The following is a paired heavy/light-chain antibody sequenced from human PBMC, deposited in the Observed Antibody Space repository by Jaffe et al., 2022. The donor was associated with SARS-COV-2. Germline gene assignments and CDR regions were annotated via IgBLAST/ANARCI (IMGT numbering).Heavy chain of an antibody. Sequence: EVQLVESGGGLVQPGGSLRLSCAASGFTFSSSAMNWVRQAPGKGLEWVSGISGSGYRTDYADSVKGRFTISRDNSKNTLYLQMNSLRAEDTAVYYCAKWFGQALSSGCTFDYWGQGTLVTVSS. V-gene: IGHV3-23*04. CDR1: GFTFSSSA. CDR3: AKWFGQALSSGCTFDY. J-gene: IGHJ4*02. D-gene: IGHD6-19*01. CDR2: ISGSGYRT.
Light chain of an antibody. CDR2: EVT. CDR3: GSYTGSNNLGV. J-gene: IGLJ1*01. V-gene: IGLV2-8*01. CDR1: SSDVGGYNY. Sequence: QSALTQPPSASGSPGQSVTISCTGTSSDVGGYNYVSWYQQHPGKAPKLMIYEVTKRPSGVPDRFSGSKSGNTASLTVSGLQAEDEADYYCGSYTGSNNLGVFGTGTKVTVL.